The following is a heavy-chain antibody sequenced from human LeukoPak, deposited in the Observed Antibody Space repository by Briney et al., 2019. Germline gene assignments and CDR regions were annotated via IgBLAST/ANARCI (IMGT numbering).Heavy chain of an antibody. CDR1: GFTFSSYA. J-gene: IGHJ6*02. CDR2: IRGSGGGNT. V-gene: IGHV3-23*01. Sequence: GGSLRLSCEASGFTFSSYAMTWVRQAPGKGLEWVSAIRGSGGGNTYYADSVKGRFTISRDNSKNTLYLQMNSLRAEDTAVYYCAKAYCGGDCFPSYYYYAMDVWGQGTTVTVSS. CDR3: AKAYCGGDCFPSYYYYAMDV. D-gene: IGHD2-21*02.